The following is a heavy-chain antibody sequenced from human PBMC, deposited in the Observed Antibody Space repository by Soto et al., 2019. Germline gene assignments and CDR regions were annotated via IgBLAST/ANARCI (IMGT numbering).Heavy chain of an antibody. Sequence: PGGSLRLSCAASGFTFSSYGMHWVRQAPGKGLEWVAVISYDGSNKYYADSVKGRFTISRDNSKNTLYLQMNSLRAEDTAVYYCAKDSPNTYYSSSWYSLIDYWGQGTLVTVSS. D-gene: IGHD6-13*01. CDR3: AKDSPNTYYSSSWYSLIDY. J-gene: IGHJ4*02. CDR2: ISYDGSNK. CDR1: GFTFSSYG. V-gene: IGHV3-30*18.